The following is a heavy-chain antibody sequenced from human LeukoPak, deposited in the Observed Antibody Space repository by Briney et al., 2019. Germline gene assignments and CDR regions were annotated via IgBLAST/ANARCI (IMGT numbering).Heavy chain of an antibody. V-gene: IGHV3-48*03. CDR1: RFSFTSYW. Sequence: GGSLRLSCVASRFSFTSYWMSWVRQAPGKGLEWVSYIGPRDKSIYYEDSVKGRFTISRDNAKNSLYLQMDSLRVEDTAVYYCAKVGTEVDLWGQGTLVSVSS. D-gene: IGHD1-1*01. J-gene: IGHJ4*02. CDR2: IGPRDKSI. CDR3: AKVGTEVDL.